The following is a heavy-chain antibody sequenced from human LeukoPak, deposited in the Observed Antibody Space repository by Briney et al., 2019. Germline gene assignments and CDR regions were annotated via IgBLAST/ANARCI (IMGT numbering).Heavy chain of an antibody. D-gene: IGHD1-26*01. CDR2: IYYSGST. V-gene: IGHV4-59*08. CDR1: GGSISSYY. J-gene: IGHJ4*02. Sequence: SETLSLTCTVSGGSISSYYWSWIRQPPGKGLEWIGYIYYSGSTNYNPSLKSRVTISVDTSKNQFSLKLSSVTAADTAVYYCASESGSYRNFDYWGQGTLVTVS. CDR3: ASESGSYRNFDY.